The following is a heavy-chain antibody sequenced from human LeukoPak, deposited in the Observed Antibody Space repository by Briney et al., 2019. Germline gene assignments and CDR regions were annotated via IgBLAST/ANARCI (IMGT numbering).Heavy chain of an antibody. J-gene: IGHJ4*02. Sequence: PSETLSLTCAVYGGSFSGYYWSWIRQPPGKGLEWIGEINHSGSTNYNPSLKSRVTISVDTSKNQFSLKLSSVTAAGTAVYYCARGGIVVPAAIYDYWGQGTLVTVSS. CDR1: GGSFSGYY. CDR3: ARGGIVVPAAIYDY. D-gene: IGHD2-2*02. CDR2: INHSGST. V-gene: IGHV4-34*01.